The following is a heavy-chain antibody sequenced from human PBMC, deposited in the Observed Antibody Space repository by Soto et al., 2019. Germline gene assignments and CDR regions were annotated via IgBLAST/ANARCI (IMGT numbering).Heavy chain of an antibody. J-gene: IGHJ5*02. V-gene: IGHV3-21*01. CDR1: GFTFSSYS. D-gene: IGHD3-22*01. CDR3: ARGLYYYDSSAYYSP. Sequence: EVQLVESGGGLVKPGGSLSLSCPASGFTFSSYSMNWVRQAQGKGLEWVSSISSSSSYIYYADSVKGRFTISRDNAKNSLYLQMNSLRAEDTAVYYCARGLYYYDSSAYYSPWGQGTLVTVSS. CDR2: ISSSSSYI.